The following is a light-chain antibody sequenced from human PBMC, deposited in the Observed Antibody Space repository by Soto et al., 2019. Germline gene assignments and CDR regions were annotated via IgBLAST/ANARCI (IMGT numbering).Light chain of an antibody. CDR1: SSDVGGYNY. V-gene: IGLV2-14*01. J-gene: IGLJ1*01. Sequence: QSVLTQPASVSGSPGQSITISCTGTSSDVGGYNYVSWYQQHPGKAPKLMIYEVSNRPSGVSNRCSGSKSGNTASLTISGLQAEDEADYYCSSYSTTSTLVFGSGTRSPS. CDR3: SSYSTTSTLV. CDR2: EVS.